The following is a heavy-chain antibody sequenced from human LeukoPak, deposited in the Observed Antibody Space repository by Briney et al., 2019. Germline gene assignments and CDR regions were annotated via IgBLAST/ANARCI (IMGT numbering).Heavy chain of an antibody. CDR1: GGSISSGGYY. D-gene: IGHD5-18*01. V-gene: IGHV4-31*03. CDR3: ARSVQLWSPCGMDV. J-gene: IGHJ6*02. CDR2: IYYSGST. Sequence: PSETLSLTCTVSGGSISSGGYYWSWIRQHPGKGLEWIGYIYYSGSTYYNPSLKSRVTISVDTSKNQFSLKLSSVTAADTAVYYCARSVQLWSPCGMDVWGQGTTVTVSS.